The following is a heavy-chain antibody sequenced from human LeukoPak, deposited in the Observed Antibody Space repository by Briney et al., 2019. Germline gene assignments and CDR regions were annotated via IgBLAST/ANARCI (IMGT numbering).Heavy chain of an antibody. CDR1: GGSISSYY. CDR3: ARGGWYSWFDP. CDR2: IYYSGST. V-gene: IGHV4-59*08. J-gene: IGHJ5*02. D-gene: IGHD6-19*01. Sequence: SKTLSLTCTVSGGSISSYYWSWIRQPPGEGLEWIGYIYYSGSTNYNPSLKSRVTISVDTSKNQFSLKLSSVTAADTAVYYCARGGWYSWFDPWGQGTLVTVSS.